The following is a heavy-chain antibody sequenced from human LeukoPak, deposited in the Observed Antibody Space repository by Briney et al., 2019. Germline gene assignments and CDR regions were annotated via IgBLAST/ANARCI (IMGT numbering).Heavy chain of an antibody. D-gene: IGHD2-2*02. V-gene: IGHV4-30-4*01. Sequence: AKPSQTLSLTCTVSGGSISSGDYYWSWIRQPPGKGLEWIGYIYYSGSTYYNPSLKSRVTISVDTSKNQFSLKLSSVTAADTAVYYCARYQLLYPLSGMDVWGQETTVTVSS. CDR3: ARYQLLYPLSGMDV. J-gene: IGHJ6*02. CDR1: GGSISSGDYY. CDR2: IYYSGST.